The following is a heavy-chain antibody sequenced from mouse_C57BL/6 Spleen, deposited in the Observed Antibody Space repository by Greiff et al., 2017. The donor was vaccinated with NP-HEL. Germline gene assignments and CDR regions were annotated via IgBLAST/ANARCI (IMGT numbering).Heavy chain of an antibody. V-gene: IGHV1-53*01. CDR3: ARSPYYYGSSSWFAY. CDR1: GYTFTSYW. CDR2: INPSNGGT. Sequence: QVQLQQPGTELVKPGASVKLSCKASGYTFTSYWMHWVKQRPGQGLEWIGNINPSNGGTNYNEKFKSKATLTVDKSSSTAYMQRSSLTSEDSAVYYCARSPYYYGSSSWFAYWGQGTLVTVSA. D-gene: IGHD1-1*01. J-gene: IGHJ3*01.